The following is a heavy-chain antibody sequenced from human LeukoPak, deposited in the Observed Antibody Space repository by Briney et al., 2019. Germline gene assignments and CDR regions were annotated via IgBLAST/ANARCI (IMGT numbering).Heavy chain of an antibody. CDR2: IYHSGST. D-gene: IGHD2-8*02. CDR3: ASLPVGDWFDP. V-gene: IGHV4-38-2*01. J-gene: IGHJ5*02. Sequence: SETLSLTCAVSGYSISSGYYWGWIRQPPGKGLEWIGSIYHSGSTYYNPSLKSRVTISVDTSKNQFSLKLSSVTAADTAVYYCASLPVGDWFDPWGQGTLLTVSS. CDR1: GYSISSGYY.